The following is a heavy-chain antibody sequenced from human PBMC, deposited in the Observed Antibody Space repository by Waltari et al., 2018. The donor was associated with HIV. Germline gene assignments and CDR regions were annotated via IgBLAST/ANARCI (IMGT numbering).Heavy chain of an antibody. V-gene: IGHV3-33*01. J-gene: IGHJ4*02. D-gene: IGHD3-10*01. CDR2: IWYDSSNR. CDR1: GVTFSGFV. CDR3: VREAVTIDY. Sequence: VQLGGSGGGVVEPGTSLRPACAASGVTFSGFVMLWVGQVPGKGLEGVAVIWYDSSNRYYTNSVEHRITISRDHSKSTLYLQMNGWRAANAAVYLCVREAVTIDYWGQGTLVTVSS.